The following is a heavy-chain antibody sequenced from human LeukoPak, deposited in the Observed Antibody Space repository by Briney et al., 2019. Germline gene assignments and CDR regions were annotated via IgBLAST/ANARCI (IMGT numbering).Heavy chain of an antibody. Sequence: ASVKVSCKVSGYTLTQLSMHWGRQAPGKGLEWMGGFEPEDGETIYAQKFQGRVTMTEDTSTDTAYMELSSLRSEDTAVYYCATLRLVVVPAAIRDYYYYYMDVWGKGTTVTVSS. J-gene: IGHJ6*03. D-gene: IGHD2-2*02. CDR3: ATLRLVVVPAAIRDYYYYYMDV. CDR1: GYTLTQLS. V-gene: IGHV1-24*01. CDR2: FEPEDGET.